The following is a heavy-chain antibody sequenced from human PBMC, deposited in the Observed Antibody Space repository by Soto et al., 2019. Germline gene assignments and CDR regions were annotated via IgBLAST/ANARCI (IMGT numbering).Heavy chain of an antibody. CDR2: IYWNDDK. CDR1: GFSVSARGVG. V-gene: IGHV2-5*01. J-gene: IGHJ4*02. CDR3: AHSPWGAAPDS. D-gene: IGHD3-16*01. Sequence: QITLKESGHTLVKPTQTLTLTCTVSGFSVSARGVGVGWIRQPQGKALEWLGIIYWNDDKRYSPSLKSTLTILKDTSKHRVVLTMTNMDPLDTATYYCAHSPWGAAPDSLGQGTMITVSS.